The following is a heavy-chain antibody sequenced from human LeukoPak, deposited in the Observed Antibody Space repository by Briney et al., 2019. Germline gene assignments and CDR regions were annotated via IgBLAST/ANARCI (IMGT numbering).Heavy chain of an antibody. J-gene: IGHJ3*02. CDR1: GFSLSTSGVG. V-gene: IGHV2-5*02. D-gene: IGHD3-22*01. Sequence: SGPTLVKPTQTLTLTCTFSGFSLSTSGVGVGWIRQPPGKALEWLALIYWDDDKRYSPSLKSRLTITKDTSKNQVVLTMTNMDPVDTATYYCAHRRTSMIVGVRGAFDMWGQGTMVTISS. CDR2: IYWDDDK. CDR3: AHRRTSMIVGVRGAFDM.